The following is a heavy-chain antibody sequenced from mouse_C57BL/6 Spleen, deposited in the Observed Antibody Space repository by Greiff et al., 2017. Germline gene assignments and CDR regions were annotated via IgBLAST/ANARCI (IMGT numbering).Heavy chain of an antibody. CDR3: ARYYYGSSSFDD. D-gene: IGHD1-1*01. Sequence: QVQLQQPGAELVMPGASVKLSCKASGYTFTSYWMHWVKQRPGQGLEWIGEIDPSDSYTTYNQKFKGKSTLTVDKSSSTAYMQLSSLTSEDSAVYNCARYYYGSSSFDDWGQGTTLTVSS. J-gene: IGHJ2*01. CDR1: GYTFTSYW. V-gene: IGHV1-69*01. CDR2: IDPSDSYT.